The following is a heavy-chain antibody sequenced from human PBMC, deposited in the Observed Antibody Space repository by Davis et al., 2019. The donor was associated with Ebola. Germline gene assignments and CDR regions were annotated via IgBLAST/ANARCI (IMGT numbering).Heavy chain of an antibody. CDR3: ARVLGVRVYYYMDV. V-gene: IGHV3-15*01. J-gene: IGHJ6*03. D-gene: IGHD3-16*01. CDR2: LKSKTDGGTT. Sequence: GGSLRLSCAASGFTFSNAWMSWVRQAPGKGLEWVGRLKSKTDGGTTDYAAPVKGRFTISRDNAKSSLYLQMNSLSDDDTGVYYCARVLGVRVYYYMDVWGRGTTVTVSS. CDR1: GFTFSNAW.